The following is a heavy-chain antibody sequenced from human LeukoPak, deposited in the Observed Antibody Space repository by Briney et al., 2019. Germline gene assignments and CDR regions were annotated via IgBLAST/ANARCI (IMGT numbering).Heavy chain of an antibody. J-gene: IGHJ4*02. CDR2: INSDGSST. Sequence: GGSLRLSCAASGFTFSSYWMHWVGQAPGKGLAWVARINSDGSSTSYAYSVRGRFSIPRDNAQHTLYLPMNSLRAEDTAVYYCARGLSGYASSLGYWGQGTLVTVSA. V-gene: IGHV3-74*01. CDR3: ARGLSGYASSLGY. CDR1: GFTFSSYW. D-gene: IGHD6-6*01.